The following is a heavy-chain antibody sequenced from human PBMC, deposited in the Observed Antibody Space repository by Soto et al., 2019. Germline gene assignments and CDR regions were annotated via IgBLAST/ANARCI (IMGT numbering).Heavy chain of an antibody. V-gene: IGHV3-21*01. J-gene: IGHJ4*01. D-gene: IGHD6-13*01. Sequence: GSLRLSCAASGFTFSGYSMRSVRQAPGKGLEWVSCIGSSGNYIYYADSVKGRFTIFRDNAKSSLYLQMDSLRPEDTAVYYCARDPIRMASAGAPYWGQGSLVTVSS. CDR1: GFTFSGYS. CDR3: ARDPIRMASAGAPY. CDR2: IGSSGNYI.